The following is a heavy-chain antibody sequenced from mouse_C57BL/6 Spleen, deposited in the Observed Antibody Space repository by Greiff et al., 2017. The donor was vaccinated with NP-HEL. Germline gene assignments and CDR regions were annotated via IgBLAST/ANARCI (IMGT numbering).Heavy chain of an antibody. CDR2: IDPGNGDT. Sequence: EVQLVESGAELVRPGASVKLSCTASGFNIKDDYMHWVKQRPEQGLEWIGWIDPGNGDTEYASKFQGKATITADTSSNTAYLQLSSLTSEDTAVYYCTTGVYGFAYWGQGTLVTVSA. J-gene: IGHJ3*01. CDR1: GFNIKDDY. V-gene: IGHV14-4*01. CDR3: TTGVYGFAY.